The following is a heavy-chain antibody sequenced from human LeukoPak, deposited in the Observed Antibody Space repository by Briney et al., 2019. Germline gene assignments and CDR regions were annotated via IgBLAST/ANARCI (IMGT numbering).Heavy chain of an antibody. CDR1: GFTVSSNY. D-gene: IGHD2-8*01. CDR2: IYSGGST. CDR3: ARDIRYCTNGVCYNYYYGMDV. V-gene: IGHV3-53*01. Sequence: GGSLRLSCAASGFTVSSNYMSWVRQAPGKGLEWVSVIYSGGSTYYADSVKGRFTISRDNSKNTLYLQMNSLRAEDTAVYYCARDIRYCTNGVCYNYYYGMDVWGQGTTVTVSS. J-gene: IGHJ6*02.